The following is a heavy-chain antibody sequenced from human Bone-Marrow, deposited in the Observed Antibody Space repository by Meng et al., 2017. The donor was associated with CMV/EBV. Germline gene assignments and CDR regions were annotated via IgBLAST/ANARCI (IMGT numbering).Heavy chain of an antibody. J-gene: IGHJ4*02. V-gene: IGHV1-24*01. CDR1: GYTLTELS. CDR2: FDPEDGET. D-gene: IGHD1-7*01. Sequence: ASVKVSCKVSGYTLTELSMHWVRQAPGKGLEWMGGFDPEDGETICAQKFQGRVTMTEDTSTDTAYMELSSLRSEDTAVYYCATPLTGTTVSDYWGQGTLVTVSS. CDR3: ATPLTGTTVSDY.